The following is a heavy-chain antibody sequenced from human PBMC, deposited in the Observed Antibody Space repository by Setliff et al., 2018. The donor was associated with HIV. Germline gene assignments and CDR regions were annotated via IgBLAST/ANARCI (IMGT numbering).Heavy chain of an antibody. D-gene: IGHD2-21*02. Sequence: SETLSLTCTVSGGSISSYYWSWIRQPPGKGLEWIGYIYTSGSTNYNPPLKSRVTISVDTSKNQFSLKLSSVTAADTAVYYCAICGGDCYSLDYWGQGTLVTVSS. V-gene: IGHV4-4*08. J-gene: IGHJ4*02. CDR1: GGSISSYY. CDR2: IYTSGST. CDR3: AICGGDCYSLDY.